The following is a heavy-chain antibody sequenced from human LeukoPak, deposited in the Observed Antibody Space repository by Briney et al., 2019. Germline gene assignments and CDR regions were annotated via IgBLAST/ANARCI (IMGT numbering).Heavy chain of an antibody. V-gene: IGHV3-21*01. J-gene: IGHJ4*02. Sequence: GGSLRLSCTASGFTFNIYSMSWVRQAPGKGLEWVSSISSSSSSIYYADSLKGQFTISRDNAKNSLYLQMNNLRAEDTAVYYCARGPSCSSVSCYTTGLFDYRGRGTLVTVSS. CDR2: ISSSSSSI. CDR1: GFTFNIYS. D-gene: IGHD2-15*01. CDR3: ARGPSCSSVSCYTTGLFDY.